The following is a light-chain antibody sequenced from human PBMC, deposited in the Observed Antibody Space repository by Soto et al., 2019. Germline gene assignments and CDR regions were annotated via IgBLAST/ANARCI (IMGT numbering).Light chain of an antibody. CDR3: QQRSNWPLIT. CDR2: AAS. J-gene: IGKJ5*01. CDR1: QSISIN. V-gene: IGKV3-11*01. Sequence: EIVLTQSLGTVSLSPGERAILSCRASQSISINLAWYQQKPGQAPRLLIYAASNRATGIPARFSGSGSGTDFTLTISSLEPEDFAVYYCQQRSNWPLITFGQGTLLEI.